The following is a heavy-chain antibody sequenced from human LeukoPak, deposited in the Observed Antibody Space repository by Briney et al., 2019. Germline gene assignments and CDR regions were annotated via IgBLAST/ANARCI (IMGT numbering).Heavy chain of an antibody. CDR3: AKDPHYSSSFYYGMDV. V-gene: IGHV3-30*18. D-gene: IGHD6-13*01. Sequence: GGSLRLSCAASGFTFSSYGVHWVRQAPGKGLEWVAVISYDGSNKYYADSVKGRFTISRDNSKNTLYLQMNSLRAEDTAVYYCAKDPHYSSSFYYGMDVWGQGTTVTVSS. J-gene: IGHJ6*02. CDR1: GFTFSSYG. CDR2: ISYDGSNK.